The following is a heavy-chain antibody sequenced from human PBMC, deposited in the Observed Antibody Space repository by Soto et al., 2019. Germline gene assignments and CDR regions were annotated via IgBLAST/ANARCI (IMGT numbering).Heavy chain of an antibody. CDR2: ISRSGGTT. CDR3: AKFFVETGSNSGWPWSFHY. CDR1: GFTFSNYA. V-gene: IGHV3-23*01. Sequence: EVQLLESGGGLVQPGRSLRLSCAASGFTFSNYAMSWVRQAPGQGLDWVSAISRSGGTTYYADSVKGRFTISRDNSKNTLFLQMNSLRAEDAAVYYCAKFFVETGSNSGWPWSFHYWGQGTLVTVSS. D-gene: IGHD6-25*01. J-gene: IGHJ4*02.